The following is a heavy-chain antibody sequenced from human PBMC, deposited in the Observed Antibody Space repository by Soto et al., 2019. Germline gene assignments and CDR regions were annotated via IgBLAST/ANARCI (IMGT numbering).Heavy chain of an antibody. V-gene: IGHV3-11*01. J-gene: IGHJ4*02. CDR1: GFTFSDYY. CDR2: ISSSGSTI. Sequence: PGGSLRLSCAASGFTFSDYYMSWIRQAPGKGLEWISYISSSGSTIYYADSVKGRFTISRDNAENSLFLQMNTLRAEDTALYYCARDLTLGYYSTSGPTGIFDYWGQGILVTVSS. CDR3: ARDLTLGYYSTSGPTGIFDY. D-gene: IGHD3-10*01.